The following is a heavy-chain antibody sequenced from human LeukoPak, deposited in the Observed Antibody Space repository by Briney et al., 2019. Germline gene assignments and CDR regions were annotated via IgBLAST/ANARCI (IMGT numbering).Heavy chain of an antibody. CDR2: IYYSGGT. D-gene: IGHD3-10*01. J-gene: IGHJ5*02. CDR3: ARDFPRGWFDP. Sequence: SETLSLTCTVSGGSISSRNYCWGWIRQPPGKGLEWIGNIYYSGGTYYNPSLKSRVTISVDTSKNQFSLKLSSVTAADTAVYYCARDFPRGWFDPWGQGTLVTVSS. CDR1: GGSISSRNYC. V-gene: IGHV4-39*02.